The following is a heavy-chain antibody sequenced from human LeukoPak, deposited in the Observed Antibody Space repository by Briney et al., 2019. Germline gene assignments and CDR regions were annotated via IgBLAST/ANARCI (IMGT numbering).Heavy chain of an antibody. Sequence: GESLKISCKGSGYSFTSYAIGWVRQMPGKGLEWMGIIYPGDSDTRYSPSFQGQVTISADKSISTAYLQWSSLKASDTAMFYCARRYYYDSSAYYDHWGQGTLVTVSS. CDR1: GYSFTSYA. D-gene: IGHD3-22*01. V-gene: IGHV5-51*01. CDR2: IYPGDSDT. J-gene: IGHJ5*02. CDR3: ARRYYYDSSAYYDH.